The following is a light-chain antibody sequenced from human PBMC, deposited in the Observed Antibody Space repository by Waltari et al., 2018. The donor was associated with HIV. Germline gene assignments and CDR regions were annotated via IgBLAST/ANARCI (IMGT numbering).Light chain of an antibody. CDR3: QQYGISSGT. CDR2: GTS. Sequence: EIVLTQSPGTLSLSPGERATLSCRASQRVSISYLAWYQQKPGQAPRLLIYGTSTRATGIPDRFSGSGSGTDFTLTISRLEPEDFAVYYCQQYGISSGTFGQGTKVEIK. CDR1: QRVSISY. J-gene: IGKJ1*01. V-gene: IGKV3-20*01.